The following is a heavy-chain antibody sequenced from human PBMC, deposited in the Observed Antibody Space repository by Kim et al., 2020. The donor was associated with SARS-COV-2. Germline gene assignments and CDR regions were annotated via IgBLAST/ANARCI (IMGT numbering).Heavy chain of an antibody. CDR2: IYYSGST. V-gene: IGHV4-61*01. CDR1: GGSVSSGSYY. CDR3: AAWDSGWTGWFDP. D-gene: IGHD6-19*01. J-gene: IGHJ5*02. Sequence: SETLSLTCTVSGGSVSSGSYYWSWIRQPPGKGLEWIGYIYYSGSTNYNPSLKSRVTISVDTSKNQFSLKLSSVTAADTAVYYCAAWDSGWTGWFDPWGQGTLVTVSS.